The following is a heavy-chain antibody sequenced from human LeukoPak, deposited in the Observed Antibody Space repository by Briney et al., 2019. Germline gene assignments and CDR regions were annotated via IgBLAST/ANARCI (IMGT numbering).Heavy chain of an antibody. CDR1: GYTFTSYG. J-gene: IGHJ4*02. D-gene: IGHD3/OR15-3a*01. V-gene: IGHV1-18*01. Sequence: EASVKVSCKASGYTFTSYGISWVRQAPGQGLEWMGWISGYNDNTEYAQKFQGRVTMTTDTSTRTAYMELRSLRSADTAVYYCARDQPLGHYNFDYWGQGTLVTVSS. CDR2: ISGYNDNT. CDR3: ARDQPLGHYNFDY.